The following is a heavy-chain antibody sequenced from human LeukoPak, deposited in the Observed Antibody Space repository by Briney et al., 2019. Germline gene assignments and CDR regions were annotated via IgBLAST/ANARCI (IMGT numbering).Heavy chain of an antibody. CDR2: ISISSSYI. CDR3: ATLDTTMEAGDY. V-gene: IGHV3-21*01. CDR1: GFTFSGFA. J-gene: IGHJ4*02. D-gene: IGHD5-18*01. Sequence: GGSLRLSCAASGFTFSGFAMTWVRQAPGKGLEWVSSISISSSYIYYADSVKGRFTISRDNAKNSLFLQMNSLRAEDTAVYYCATLDTTMEAGDYWGQGTLVTVSS.